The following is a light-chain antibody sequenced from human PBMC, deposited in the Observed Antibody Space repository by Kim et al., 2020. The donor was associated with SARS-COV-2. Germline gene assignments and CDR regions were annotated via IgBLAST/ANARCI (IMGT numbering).Light chain of an antibody. J-gene: IGKJ4*01. CDR1: QSISTY. Sequence: SPGERATLSCRASQSISTYFAWYQQKPGQALRLLIYAASNRATGISARFSGSGSGTDFTLTISSLEPEDSAVYYCQQRANWPALTFGGGTKVDIK. CDR3: QQRANWPALT. CDR2: AAS. V-gene: IGKV3-11*01.